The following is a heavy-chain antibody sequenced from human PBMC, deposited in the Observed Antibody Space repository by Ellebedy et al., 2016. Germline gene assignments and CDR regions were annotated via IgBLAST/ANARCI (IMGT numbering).Heavy chain of an antibody. V-gene: IGHV4-4*07. CDR2: IYSSGST. J-gene: IGHJ6*03. CDR1: GGSISSYY. D-gene: IGHD2/OR15-2a*01. Sequence: SETLSLTXAVSGGSISSYYWNWIRQPAGKGLEWIGRIYSSGSTNYNPSLKSRITMSVDTSKNQFSLKLTSVTAADTAVYYCARERYYYHYYYMDVWGKGTTVTVSS. CDR3: ARERYYYHYYYMDV.